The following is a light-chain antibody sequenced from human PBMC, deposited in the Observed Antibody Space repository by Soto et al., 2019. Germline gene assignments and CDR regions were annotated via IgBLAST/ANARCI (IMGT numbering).Light chain of an antibody. V-gene: IGKV3-15*01. J-gene: IGKJ1*01. CDR3: QQYDNWPPT. Sequence: EIVMTQSPATLSVSPGERAILSCSASQSVSSNLAWYQQKPGQAPRLLIYGASTRATGIPARFSGSGSGTEFTLTISSLQSEDFAVYYCQQYDNWPPTFGQGTKVE. CDR2: GAS. CDR1: QSVSSN.